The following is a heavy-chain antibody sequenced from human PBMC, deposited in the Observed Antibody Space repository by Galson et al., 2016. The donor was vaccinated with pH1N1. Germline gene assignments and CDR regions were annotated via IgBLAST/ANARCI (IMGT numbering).Heavy chain of an antibody. CDR3: ARGPDIVPGEGWSGAAFDI. V-gene: IGHV1-69*05. CDR2: IIHIFRTT. J-gene: IGHJ3*02. D-gene: IGHD5-12*01. CDR1: GGIFSGYA. Sequence: QSGAEVKKPGESLKVSCKASGGIFSGYALSWVRQAPGQGLEWMGRIIHIFRTTKYAQKFQGRVTFTTGESTTTAYVELSSLTSEDTAVYYCARGPDIVPGEGWSGAAFDIWGEGTMPTV.